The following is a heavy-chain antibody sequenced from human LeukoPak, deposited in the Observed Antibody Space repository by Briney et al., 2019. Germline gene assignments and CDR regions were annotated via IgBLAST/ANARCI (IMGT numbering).Heavy chain of an antibody. V-gene: IGHV6-1*01. J-gene: IGHJ5*02. D-gene: IGHD6-13*01. Sequence: SQTLSLTRAISGDSVSSNSAAWNWIRQSPSRGLEWLGRTYYRSKWYNDYAVSVKSRITINPDTSKNQFSLQLNSVTPEDTAVYYCARDSGRSRQQLVRSGGYWLDPWGQGTLVTVSS. CDR2: TYYRSKWYN. CDR1: GDSVSSNSAA. CDR3: ARDSGRSRQQLVRSGGYWLDP.